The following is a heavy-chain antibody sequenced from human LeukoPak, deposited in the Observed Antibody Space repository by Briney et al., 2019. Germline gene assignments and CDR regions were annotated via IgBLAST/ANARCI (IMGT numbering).Heavy chain of an antibody. CDR2: ISAYNGNT. Sequence: ASVKVSCKASGYTLTSYGISWVRQAPGQGLEWMGWISAYNGNTNYAQKLQGRVTMTTDTSTSTAYMELRSLRSDDTAVYYCARDLRDYGDPNWFDPWGQGTLVTVSS. CDR1: GYTLTSYG. D-gene: IGHD4-17*01. CDR3: ARDLRDYGDPNWFDP. V-gene: IGHV1-18*01. J-gene: IGHJ5*02.